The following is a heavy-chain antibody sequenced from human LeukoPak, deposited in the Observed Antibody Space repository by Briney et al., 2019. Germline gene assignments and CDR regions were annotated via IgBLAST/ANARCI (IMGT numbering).Heavy chain of an antibody. CDR2: IYYSGST. V-gene: IGHV4-39*07. J-gene: IGHJ4*02. CDR1: GGSISSSSYH. CDR3: ASILSGYNHYDY. D-gene: IGHD3-22*01. Sequence: SETLSLTCTVSGGSISSSSYHWGWIRQPPGKGLEWIGSIYYSGSTYYNPSLKSRVTISVDTSKNQFSLKLSSVTAADTAVYYCASILSGYNHYDYWGQGTLVTVSS.